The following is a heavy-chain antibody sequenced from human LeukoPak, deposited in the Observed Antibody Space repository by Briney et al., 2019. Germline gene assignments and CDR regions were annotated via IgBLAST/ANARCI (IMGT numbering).Heavy chain of an antibody. V-gene: IGHV3-30*07. D-gene: IGHD3-22*01. J-gene: IGHJ4*02. CDR1: GFTFSSYA. CDR2: ISYDGSNK. Sequence: GGSLRLSCAASGFTFSSYAMHWVRQAPGKGLEWVAVISYDGSNKYYADSAKGRFTISRDNAKNSLFLQMNSLRAEDTAVYFCATDDLKNRGYYNIEDWGQGTLVTVSP. CDR3: ATDDLKNRGYYNIED.